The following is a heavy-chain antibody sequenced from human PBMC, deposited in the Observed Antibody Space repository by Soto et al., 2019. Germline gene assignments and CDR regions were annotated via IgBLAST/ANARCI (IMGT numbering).Heavy chain of an antibody. CDR1: GFTFSDHY. Sequence: GGSLRLSCAASGFTFSDHYMDWVRLAPGKGLEWVGRTRNKANSYTTEYAASVTGRFTISRDDSKNSLYLQMNSLKTEDTAVYYCARENTVTSFLREFDYWGQGTLVTVSS. CDR3: ARENTVTSFLREFDY. J-gene: IGHJ4*02. CDR2: TRNKANSYTT. V-gene: IGHV3-72*01. D-gene: IGHD4-17*01.